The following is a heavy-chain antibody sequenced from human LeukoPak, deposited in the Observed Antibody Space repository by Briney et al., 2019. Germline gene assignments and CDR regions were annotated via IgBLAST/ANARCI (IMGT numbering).Heavy chain of an antibody. CDR1: GGSFSSYY. D-gene: IGHD1-26*01. CDR3: ARDGLGATGHWRIDV. Sequence: SETLSLTCTVSGGSFSSYYWTWIRQPAGKGLEWIGRIYNSGTTNYSPSLESRVSMSLDTSKNRFSLSLSPLTAADPAVYYCARDGLGATGHWRIDVWGRGTLATVSS. V-gene: IGHV4-4*07. CDR2: IYNSGTT. J-gene: IGHJ2*01.